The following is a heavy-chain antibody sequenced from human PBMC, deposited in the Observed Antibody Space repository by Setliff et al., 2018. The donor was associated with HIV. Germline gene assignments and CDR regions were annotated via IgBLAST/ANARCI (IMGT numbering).Heavy chain of an antibody. CDR1: GGSLSGYY. CDR3: ARAPGPYGDYNWFDP. Sequence: SETLSLTGAVYGGSLSGYYWSWIRQTPGKGLEWIGEINHRGSTNYNPTLKSRVTISLDTSKNHFSLKLNSVTAADTAVYYCARAPGPYGDYNWFDPWGQGALVTVSS. V-gene: IGHV4-34*01. J-gene: IGHJ5*02. D-gene: IGHD4-17*01. CDR2: INHRGST.